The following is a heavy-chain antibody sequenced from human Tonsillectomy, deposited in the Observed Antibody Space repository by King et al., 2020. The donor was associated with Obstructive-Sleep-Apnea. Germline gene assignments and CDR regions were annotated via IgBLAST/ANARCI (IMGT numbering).Heavy chain of an antibody. Sequence: VQLQESGPGLVKPSQTLSLTCTVSGGSISSDPYYWSWIRQHPGKGLEWIGYIYYSGSTYYNPFLKSRVTISVDTSKNQFSLKLSSVPAADTAVYYCARDGSGYDSLPYGHGLDVWGQGTTVTVSS. CDR3: ARDGSGYDSLPYGHGLDV. CDR2: IYYSGST. V-gene: IGHV4-31*03. D-gene: IGHD3-22*01. CDR1: GGSISSDPYY. J-gene: IGHJ6*02.